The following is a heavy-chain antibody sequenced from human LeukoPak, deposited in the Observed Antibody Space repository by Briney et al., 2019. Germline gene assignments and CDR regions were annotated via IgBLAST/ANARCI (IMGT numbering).Heavy chain of an antibody. CDR1: GGTFSSYA. J-gene: IGHJ6*03. CDR3: ARGELENYYYCMDV. Sequence: ASVKVSCKASGGTFSSYAISWVRQAPGQGLEWMGGIIPIFGTANYAQKFQGRVTITTDESTSTAYMELSSLRSEDTAVYYCARGELENYYYCMDVWGKGTTVTVSS. CDR2: IIPIFGTA. V-gene: IGHV1-69*05. D-gene: IGHD3-10*01.